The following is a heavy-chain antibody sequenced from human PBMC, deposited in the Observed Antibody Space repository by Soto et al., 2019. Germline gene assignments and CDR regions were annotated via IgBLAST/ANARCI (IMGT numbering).Heavy chain of an antibody. CDR2: IRSKSYGKTT. CDR1: GFTFGDYG. V-gene: IGHV3-49*03. CDR3: IREGWYYGDHKWYFDL. Sequence: GGSLRLSCSTSGFTFGDYGMPWFRQAPGKGLEWVGLIRSKSYGKTTEYEASATDRFTISRDDFKRNAYLQMKSLKADDSVVYFCIREGWYYGDHKWYFDLWGRGTLVTVYS. J-gene: IGHJ2*01. D-gene: IGHD4-17*01.